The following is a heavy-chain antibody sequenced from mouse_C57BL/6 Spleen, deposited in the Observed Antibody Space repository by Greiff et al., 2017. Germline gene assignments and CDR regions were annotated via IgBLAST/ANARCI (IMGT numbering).Heavy chain of an antibody. D-gene: IGHD2-2*01. J-gene: IGHJ1*03. CDR1: GYTFTSYW. V-gene: IGHV1-53*01. CDR3: CYYGYVCPCWYFDV. CDR2: INPSNGGT. Sequence: QVQLQQPGTELVKPGASVKLSCKASGYTFTSYWMHWVKQRPGQGLEWIGNINPSNGGTNYNEKFKSKATLTVDKSSSTAYMQLSSLTSEDSAVCYCCYYGYVCPCWYFDVWGTGTTVTVSS.